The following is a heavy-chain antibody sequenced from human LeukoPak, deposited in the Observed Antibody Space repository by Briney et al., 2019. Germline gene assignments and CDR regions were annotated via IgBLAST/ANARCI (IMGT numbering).Heavy chain of an antibody. V-gene: IGHV1-2*02. Sequence: ASVKVSCKASGYTFTGYYMHWVRQAPGQGLEWMGWINPNSGGTNYAQKFQGRVTMTRDTSISTAYMELSRLRSDDTAVYYCATTHSQSSIAARLGVYAFDIWGQGTMVTVSS. J-gene: IGHJ3*02. D-gene: IGHD6-6*01. CDR1: GYTFTGYY. CDR3: ATTHSQSSIAARLGVYAFDI. CDR2: INPNSGGT.